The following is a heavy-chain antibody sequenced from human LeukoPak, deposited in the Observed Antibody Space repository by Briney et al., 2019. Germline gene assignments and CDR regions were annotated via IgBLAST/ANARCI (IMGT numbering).Heavy chain of an antibody. Sequence: PGGSLRLSCAASGFTFSSYSMNWVRQAPGKGLEWVPSISSSSSYIYYADSVKGRFTISRDNAKNSLYLQMNSLRAEDTAVYYCATILAAKLGGVADYWGQGTLVTVSS. J-gene: IGHJ4*02. CDR2: ISSSSSYI. CDR1: GFTFSSYS. V-gene: IGHV3-21*01. CDR3: ATILAAKLGGVADY. D-gene: IGHD7-27*01.